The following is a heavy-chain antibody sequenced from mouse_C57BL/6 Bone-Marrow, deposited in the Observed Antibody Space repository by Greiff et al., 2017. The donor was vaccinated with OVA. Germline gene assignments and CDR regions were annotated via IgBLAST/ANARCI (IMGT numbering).Heavy chain of an antibody. CDR2: IDPSDSYT. J-gene: IGHJ2*01. CDR1: GYTFTSYW. Sequence: QVQLQQPGAELVRPGTSVKLSCKASGYTFTSYWMHWVKQRPGQGLEWIGVIDPSDSYTNYNQKFKGKATLTVDTSSSTAYMQLSSLTSEDSAVYYCARRGGGDWGQGTTLTVSS. V-gene: IGHV1-59*01. CDR3: ARRGGGD.